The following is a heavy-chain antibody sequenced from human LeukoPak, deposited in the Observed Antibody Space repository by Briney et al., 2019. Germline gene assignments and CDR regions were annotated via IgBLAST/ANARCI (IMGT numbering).Heavy chain of an antibody. J-gene: IGHJ4*02. CDR3: ARKVDVLRYFDWLSRADFDY. D-gene: IGHD3-9*01. Sequence: GASVKVSCKASGYTFTSYGISWVRQAPGQGLEWMGWISAYNGNTNYAQKLQGRVTMTTDTSTSTAYKELRSLRSDDTAVYYCARKVDVLRYFDWLSRADFDYWGQGTLVTVSS. CDR2: ISAYNGNT. V-gene: IGHV1-18*01. CDR1: GYTFTSYG.